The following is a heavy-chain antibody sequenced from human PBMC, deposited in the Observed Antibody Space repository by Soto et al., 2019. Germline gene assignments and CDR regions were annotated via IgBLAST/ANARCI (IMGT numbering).Heavy chain of an antibody. J-gene: IGHJ3*02. Sequence: GGSLRLSCSASGFTFSSYAMHWVRQAPGKGLEYVSAISSNGGSTYYADSVKGRVTISRDNSKNTLYLQMSSLRAEATSEYYCVGSTGTKANAFDIWGQGTMVTVSS. CDR2: ISSNGGST. V-gene: IGHV3-64D*09. CDR3: VGSTGTKANAFDI. D-gene: IGHD3-9*01. CDR1: GFTFSSYA.